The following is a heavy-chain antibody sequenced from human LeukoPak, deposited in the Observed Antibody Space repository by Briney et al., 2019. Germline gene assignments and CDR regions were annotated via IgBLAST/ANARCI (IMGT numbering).Heavy chain of an antibody. CDR1: GGSISSYY. J-gene: IGHJ6*03. D-gene: IGHD1-7*01. CDR2: IYTSGST. Sequence: SETLSLPCTVSGGSISSYYWSWIRQPAGKGLEWIGRIYTSGSTNYNPSLKSRVTMSVDTSKNQFSLKLSSVTAADTAVYYCARDRAGTTFYYYYYMDVWGKGTTVTVSS. V-gene: IGHV4-4*07. CDR3: ARDRAGTTFYYYYYMDV.